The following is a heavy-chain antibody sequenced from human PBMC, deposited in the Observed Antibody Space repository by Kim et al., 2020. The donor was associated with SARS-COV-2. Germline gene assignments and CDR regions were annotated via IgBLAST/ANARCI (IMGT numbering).Heavy chain of an antibody. CDR1: GHAFTGYY. V-gene: IGHV1-2*06. CDR2: INPDTGGT. J-gene: IGHJ4*02. Sequence: ASVKVSCKAAGHAFTGYYIYWVRQDPGQGLEWMGRINPDTGGTKYAQKFQDRVTMTRDTSTNTVYLELNSLRSDDTALYYCAATGDHWGQGTLVTVSS. CDR3: AATGDH.